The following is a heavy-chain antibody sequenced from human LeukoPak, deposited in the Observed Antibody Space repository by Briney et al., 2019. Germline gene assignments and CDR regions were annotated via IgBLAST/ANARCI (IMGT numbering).Heavy chain of an antibody. J-gene: IGHJ4*02. Sequence: GGSLRLSCAASGFTFSSYWMHWVRQAPGKGLVWVSRINSDGSSTSYADSVKGRFTISRDSAKNTLYLQMNSLRAEDTAVYYCARSPSTVTTGFDYWGQGTLVTVSS. V-gene: IGHV3-74*01. D-gene: IGHD4-17*01. CDR3: ARSPSTVTTGFDY. CDR1: GFTFSSYW. CDR2: INSDGSST.